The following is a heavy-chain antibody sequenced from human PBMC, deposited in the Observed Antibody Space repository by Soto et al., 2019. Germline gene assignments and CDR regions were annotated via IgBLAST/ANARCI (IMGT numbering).Heavy chain of an antibody. CDR2: ISYDGSNK. CDR1: GFTFSSYG. D-gene: IGHD2-8*01. V-gene: IGHV3-30*03. J-gene: IGHJ3*02. Sequence: QVQLVESGGGVVQPGRSLRLSCAASGFTFSSYGMHWVRQAPGKGLEWVAVISYDGSNKYYADSVKGRFTISRDNSKNTLYLQMNSMRAEDTAVYYGASLYCTNGVCYNDAFDIWGQGTMVTVSS. CDR3: ASLYCTNGVCYNDAFDI.